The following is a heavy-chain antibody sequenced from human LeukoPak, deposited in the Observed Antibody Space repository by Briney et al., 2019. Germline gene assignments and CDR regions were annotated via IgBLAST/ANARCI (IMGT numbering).Heavy chain of an antibody. CDR2: IKQDGSEK. D-gene: IGHD4-17*01. CDR3: AKDIGEMTTVTTLFDY. J-gene: IGHJ4*02. Sequence: GGSLRLSCAASGFPFNSYSMNWVRQAPGKGLEWVANIKQDGSEKYYVDSVKGRFTISRDNAKNSLYLQMNSLRAEDTALYYCAKDIGEMTTVTTLFDYWGQGTLVTVSS. V-gene: IGHV3-7*03. CDR1: GFPFNSYS.